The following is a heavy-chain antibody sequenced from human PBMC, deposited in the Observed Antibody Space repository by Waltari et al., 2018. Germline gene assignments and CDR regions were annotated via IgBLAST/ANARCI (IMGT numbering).Heavy chain of an antibody. J-gene: IGHJ3*02. CDR1: GGSISSSSYY. V-gene: IGHV4-39*07. Sequence: QLQLQESGPGLVKPSETLSLTCTVSGGSISSSSYYWGWIRQPPGKGLEWIGSIYYSGITYYNPSLKSRVTISVDTSKNQFCLKLSSVTAADTAVYYCASQAGTLAFDIWGQGTMVTVSS. CDR2: IYYSGIT. CDR3: ASQAGTLAFDI. D-gene: IGHD6-19*01.